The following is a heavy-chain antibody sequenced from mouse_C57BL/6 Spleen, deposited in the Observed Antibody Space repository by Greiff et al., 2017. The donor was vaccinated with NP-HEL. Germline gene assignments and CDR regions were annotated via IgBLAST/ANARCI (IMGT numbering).Heavy chain of an antibody. CDR2: IWWDDDK. V-gene: IGHV8-8*01. CDR1: GFSLSTFGMG. Sequence: QVTLKESGPGILQPSQTLSLTCSFSGFSLSTFGMGVGWIRQPSGKGLEWLAHIWWDDDKYYNPALKSRLPPSKDTSKNQVFLKIANVDTADTATYYCARIASYDYHWDFDVWGTGTTVTGSS. J-gene: IGHJ1*03. CDR3: ARIASYDYHWDFDV. D-gene: IGHD2-4*01.